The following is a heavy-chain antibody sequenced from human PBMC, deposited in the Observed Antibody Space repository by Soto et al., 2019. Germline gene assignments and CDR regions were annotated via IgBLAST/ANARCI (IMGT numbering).Heavy chain of an antibody. CDR2: IKSKTDGGTT. J-gene: IGHJ6*02. CDR1: GFTFSNAW. V-gene: IGHV3-15*07. D-gene: IGHD3-3*01. Sequence: PGGSLRLSCAASGFTFSNAWMNWVRQAPGKGLEWVGRIKSKTDGGTTDYAAPVKGRFTISRDDSKNTLYLQMNSLKTEDTAVYYCTSTSFLRFLEWLFPSYGMDVWGQGTTVTVSS. CDR3: TSTSFLRFLEWLFPSYGMDV.